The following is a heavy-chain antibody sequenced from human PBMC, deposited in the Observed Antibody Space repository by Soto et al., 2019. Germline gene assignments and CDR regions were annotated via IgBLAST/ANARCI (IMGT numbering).Heavy chain of an antibody. D-gene: IGHD3-3*01. V-gene: IGHV1-69*13. CDR1: GGTFSSYA. J-gene: IGHJ6*02. CDR2: IIPIFGTA. CDR3: ARGQRYDFWSGPRIYYYYYGMDV. Sequence: ASVKVSCKASGGTFSSYAISWVRQAPGQGLEWMGGIIPIFGTANYAQKFQGRVTITADESTSTAYMELSSLRSEDTAVYYCARGQRYDFWSGPRIYYYYYGMDVWGQGTTVTVSS.